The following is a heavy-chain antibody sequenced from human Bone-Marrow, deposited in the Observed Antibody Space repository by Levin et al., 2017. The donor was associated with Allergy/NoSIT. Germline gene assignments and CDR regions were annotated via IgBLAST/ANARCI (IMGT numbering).Heavy chain of an antibody. V-gene: IGHV1-69*13. Sequence: VASVKVSCKSSGGTFSTYGINWVRQAPGQGLEWMGGIIPIFHTANYAQKFQGRLTITADESTTTAHMELSRLRSEDTAIYYCATVEESSDYYSDYWGQGTLVTVSS. CDR2: IIPIFHTA. D-gene: IGHD3-22*01. J-gene: IGHJ4*02. CDR3: ATVEESSDYYSDY. CDR1: GGTFSTYG.